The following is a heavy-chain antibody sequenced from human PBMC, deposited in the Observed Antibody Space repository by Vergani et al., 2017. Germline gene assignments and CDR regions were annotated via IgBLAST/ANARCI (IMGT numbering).Heavy chain of an antibody. CDR2: ISGQNFRT. CDR1: GFTFTAHG. V-gene: IGHV3-23*01. CDR3: AKDRPTNLYCSSTSCHRRIAVAGPFEY. D-gene: IGHD2-2*01. J-gene: IGHJ4*02. Sequence: EVQLLESGGGSAQPGESLRLSCVASGFTFTAHGLNWVRQAPGKGLEWVSGISGQNFRTHYADSVKGRFTISRDDSKNTLYLQMNSLRAEDTAVYYCAKDRPTNLYCSSTSCHRRIAVAGPFEYWGQGTLVTVSS.